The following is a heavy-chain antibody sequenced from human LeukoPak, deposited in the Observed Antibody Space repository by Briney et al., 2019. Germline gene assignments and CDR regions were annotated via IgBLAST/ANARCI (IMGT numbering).Heavy chain of an antibody. CDR2: IYSSGNT. V-gene: IGHV4-39*07. D-gene: IGHD1-7*01. CDR3: ETYNWNSGAFDV. Sequence: SETLSLTCAVSGASISSSNYYWGWVRQSPGKGLEWIGNIYSSGNTYYNASLKSRVSMYIDTSKNQFSLKLSSVTAADTAVYYCETYNWNSGAFDVWGQGTMVTVSS. J-gene: IGHJ3*01. CDR1: GASISSSNYY.